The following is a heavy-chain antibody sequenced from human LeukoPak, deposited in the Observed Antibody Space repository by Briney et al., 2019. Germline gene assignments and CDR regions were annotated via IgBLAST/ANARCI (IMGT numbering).Heavy chain of an antibody. CDR3: ARVAAAPRYYFDY. V-gene: IGHV4-39*01. D-gene: IGHD6-13*01. CDR2: IYYSGST. CDR1: GGSISSGDYY. J-gene: IGHJ4*02. Sequence: PSETLSLTCTVSGGSISSGDYYWSWIRQPPGKGLEWIGSIYYSGSTYYNPSLKSRVTISVDTSNNQFSLKLSSVTAADTAVYYCARVAAAPRYYFDYWGQGTLVTVSS.